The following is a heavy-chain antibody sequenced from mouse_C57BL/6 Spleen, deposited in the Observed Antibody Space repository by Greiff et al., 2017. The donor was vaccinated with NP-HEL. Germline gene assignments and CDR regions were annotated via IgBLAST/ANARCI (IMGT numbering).Heavy chain of an antibody. J-gene: IGHJ2*01. CDR3: ARHDGYYLDD. CDR2: IYPGDGDT. V-gene: IGHV1-82*01. D-gene: IGHD2-3*01. CDR1: GYAFSSSW. Sequence: QVQLKESGPELVKPGASVKISCKASGYAFSSSWMNWVKQRPGKGLEWIGRIYPGDGDTNYNGKFKGKATLTADKSSSTAYMQLSSLTSEDSAVYFCARHDGYYLDDWGQGTTLTVSS.